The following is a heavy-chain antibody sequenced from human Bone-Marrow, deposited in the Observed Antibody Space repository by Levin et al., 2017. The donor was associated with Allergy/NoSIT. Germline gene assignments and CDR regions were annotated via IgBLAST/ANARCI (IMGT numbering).Heavy chain of an antibody. V-gene: IGHV4-30-4*01. CDR2: IYYSGAT. CDR1: DDSVNNADYY. J-gene: IGHJ4*02. CDR3: ATATFGDRSFYFGS. Sequence: SETLSLTCSVSDDSVNNADYYWSWIRQPPGKGLEWIGYIYYSGATFYNPSLKGRLTMSLQTSKNQFSLRLTSVTAADTAVYYCATATFGDRSFYFGSWGQGTLVTVSS. D-gene: IGHD2-21*02.